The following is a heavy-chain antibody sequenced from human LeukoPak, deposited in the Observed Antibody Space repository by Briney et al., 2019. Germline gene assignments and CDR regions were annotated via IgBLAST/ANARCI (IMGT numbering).Heavy chain of an antibody. Sequence: KIGESLKISCKGSGFSFSTYWIAWVRQMPGKGLEWMGIIYPSDSDTRYSPSFQGQVTISADKSISTAYLQWSSLKASDTAMYYCARSPNHNWFVPWGQGTLATVSS. CDR1: GFSFSTYW. CDR3: ARSPNHNWFVP. CDR2: IYPSDSDT. V-gene: IGHV5-51*01. D-gene: IGHD2-8*01. J-gene: IGHJ5*02.